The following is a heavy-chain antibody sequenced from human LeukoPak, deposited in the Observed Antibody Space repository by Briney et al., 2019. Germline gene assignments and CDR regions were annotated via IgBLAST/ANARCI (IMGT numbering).Heavy chain of an antibody. CDR2: INHSGST. Sequence: SGTLSLTCAVYGGSFSGYYWSWIRQPPGKGLEWIGEINHSGSTNYNPSLKSRVTISVDTSKNQFSLKLSSVTAADTAVYYCAREPIAVAGVDYWGQGTLVTVSS. J-gene: IGHJ4*02. CDR1: GGSFSGYY. D-gene: IGHD6-19*01. V-gene: IGHV4-34*01. CDR3: AREPIAVAGVDY.